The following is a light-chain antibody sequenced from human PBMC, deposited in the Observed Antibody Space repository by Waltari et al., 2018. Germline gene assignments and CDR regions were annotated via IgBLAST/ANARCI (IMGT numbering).Light chain of an antibody. CDR1: QSVLYRSNYKNY. V-gene: IGKV4-1*01. CDR2: WAS. J-gene: IGKJ2*03. Sequence: ELTQSPDSLPVTLGERATINCKSSQSVLYRSNYKNYLAWFQRKPGQPPKLLIRWASTRESGVPDRFSCSGSDTDFTLTISSLQAEDVAVYYCQQYLTLPYSFGQGTKLEIK. CDR3: QQYLTLPYS.